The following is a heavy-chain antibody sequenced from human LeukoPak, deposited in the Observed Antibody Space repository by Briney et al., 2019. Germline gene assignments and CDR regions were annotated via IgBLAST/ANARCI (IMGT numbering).Heavy chain of an antibody. CDR2: IYHSGST. J-gene: IGHJ4*02. CDR3: AAAAGTHSPFDY. Sequence: SETPSLTCTVSGGSISSGGYYWSWIRQPPGKGLEWIGYIYHSGSTYYNPSLKSRVTISVDRSKNQFSLKLSSVTAADTAVYYCAAAAGTHSPFDYWGQGTLVTVSS. D-gene: IGHD6-13*01. CDR1: GGSISSGGYY. V-gene: IGHV4-30-2*01.